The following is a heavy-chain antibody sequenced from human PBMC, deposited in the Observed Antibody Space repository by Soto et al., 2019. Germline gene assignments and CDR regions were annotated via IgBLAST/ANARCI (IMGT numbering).Heavy chain of an antibody. CDR3: ASGTTQLRGVFGF. D-gene: IGHD3-10*01. J-gene: IGHJ4*02. V-gene: IGHV4-30-2*01. CDR1: GASLSSGGYS. Sequence: SETLSRTCSVSGASLSSGGYSWSWFRRPRGKALEWIAYVYYGGTASYNPSLKSRVTISVDSSKNQFSLTVKSVTAADTAAYLCASGTTQLRGVFGFLGRGTQVIFAS. CDR2: VYYGGTA.